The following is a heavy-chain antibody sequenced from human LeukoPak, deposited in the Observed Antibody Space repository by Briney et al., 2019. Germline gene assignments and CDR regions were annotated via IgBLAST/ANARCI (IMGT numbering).Heavy chain of an antibody. CDR3: ARAVISGWTQYNWFDP. CDR1: GYTFTSYY. J-gene: IGHJ5*02. CDR2: INPSGGST. Sequence: ASVKVSCKASGYTFTSYYMHWVRQAPGQGLEWMGIINPSGGSTSYAQKFQGRVTMTRDTSTSTVYMELSSLRSEDTAVYYCARAVISGWTQYNWFDPWGQGTLVTVSS. D-gene: IGHD6-19*01. V-gene: IGHV1-46*01.